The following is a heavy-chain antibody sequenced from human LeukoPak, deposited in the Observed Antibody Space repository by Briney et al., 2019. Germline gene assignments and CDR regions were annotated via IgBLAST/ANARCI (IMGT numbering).Heavy chain of an antibody. CDR3: AKDILSEQWHDAFDI. J-gene: IGHJ3*02. Sequence: GGSLRLSCAASGFIVDDYAMYWVRQAPGKGLEWVSLISGDGGSTYYADSVKGRFTISRDNSKNSLFLQMNSLRTEDTALYYCAKDILSEQWHDAFDIWGQGTMVTVSS. V-gene: IGHV3-43*02. CDR2: ISGDGGST. D-gene: IGHD6-19*01. CDR1: GFIVDDYA.